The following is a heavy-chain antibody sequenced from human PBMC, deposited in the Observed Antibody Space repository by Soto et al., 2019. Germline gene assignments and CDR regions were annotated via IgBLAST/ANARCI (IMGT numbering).Heavy chain of an antibody. CDR1: GYTLTELL. CDR3: ATHSRGGSGSFDS. V-gene: IGHV1-24*01. J-gene: IGHJ4*02. Sequence: QVQVVQSGTEVKKPGASVKVSCKVPGYTLTELLIHWVRQAPGKGLEWMGGFDPEDGKRMYTQKFRGRVTMTDDTSTNIAYMELSSLKSEDTAVYYCATHSRGGSGSFDSWGPGTLLIVSS. CDR2: FDPEDGKR. D-gene: IGHD3-10*01.